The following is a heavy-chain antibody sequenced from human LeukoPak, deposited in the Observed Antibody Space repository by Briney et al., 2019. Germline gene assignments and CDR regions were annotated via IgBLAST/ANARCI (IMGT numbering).Heavy chain of an antibody. V-gene: IGHV4-59*01. CDR1: GGSISSYY. J-gene: IGHJ3*02. CDR3: ARDVAVARSDAFDI. CDR2: IYYSGST. Sequence: SETLSLTCTVSGGSISSYYWSWIRQPPGKGLEWIGYIYYSGSTNYNPSLKSRVTISVDTSKDQFSLKLSSVTAADTAVYYCARDVAVARSDAFDIWGQGTMVTVSS. D-gene: IGHD6-19*01.